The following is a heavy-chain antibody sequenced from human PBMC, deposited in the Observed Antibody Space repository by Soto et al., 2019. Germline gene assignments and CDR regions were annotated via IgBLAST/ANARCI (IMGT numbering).Heavy chain of an antibody. D-gene: IGHD1-1*01. CDR1: GYTFTSYG. J-gene: IGHJ4*02. CDR3: SRGTGTTAEGSLLDH. CDR2: LSGYSGYT. Sequence: QVQLVQSGAEVKMPGASVTVSCKASGYTFTSYGINWVRQAPGQGLEWMGWLSGYSGYTNYAQRLQDRVTMTTDTSTGTAYRDLRSLKSDDTAVYYCSRGTGTTAEGSLLDHWGQVTLVTVSA. V-gene: IGHV1-18*01.